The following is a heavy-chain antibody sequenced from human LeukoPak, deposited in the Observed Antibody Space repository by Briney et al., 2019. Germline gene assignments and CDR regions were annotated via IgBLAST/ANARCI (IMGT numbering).Heavy chain of an antibody. CDR3: ARDSQEFFQH. CDR1: GFTFSSYA. J-gene: IGHJ1*01. CDR2: ISGSGGGT. Sequence: GGSLRLSCAASGFTFSSYAMSWVRQAPGKGLEWVAAISGSGGGTYYADSVKGRFTISRDNSKNTLYLQMNSLRAEDTALYYCARDSQEFFQHWGQGTLVTVSS. V-gene: IGHV3-23*01.